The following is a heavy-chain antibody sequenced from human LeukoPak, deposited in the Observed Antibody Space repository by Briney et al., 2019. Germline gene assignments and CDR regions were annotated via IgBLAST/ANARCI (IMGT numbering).Heavy chain of an antibody. CDR2: IWYDGSNK. V-gene: IGHV3-33*06. CDR3: AKDLAAAGNSDY. J-gene: IGHJ4*02. D-gene: IGHD6-13*01. Sequence: GRSLRLSCAASGFTFSSYGMHWVRQAPGKGLEWEAVIWYDGSNKYYADSVKGRFTISRDNSKNTLYLQMNSLRAEDTAVYYCAKDLAAAGNSDYWGQGTLVTVSS. CDR1: GFTFSSYG.